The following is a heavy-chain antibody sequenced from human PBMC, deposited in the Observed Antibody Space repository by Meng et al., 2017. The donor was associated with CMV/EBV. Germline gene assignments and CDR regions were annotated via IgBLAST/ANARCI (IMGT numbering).Heavy chain of an antibody. Sequence: VSCKASGGTFGNFSLSRARQSPGQGVEWMVGIIPIFGTANYAQKFQGRVTITADKSTSTAYMELSSLRSEDRAAYYCAIGSQLGGYWGQGTLVTVSS. J-gene: IGHJ4*02. CDR3: AIGSQLGGY. CDR2: IIPIFGTA. D-gene: IGHD1-1*01. V-gene: IGHV1-69*06. CDR1: GGTFGNFS.